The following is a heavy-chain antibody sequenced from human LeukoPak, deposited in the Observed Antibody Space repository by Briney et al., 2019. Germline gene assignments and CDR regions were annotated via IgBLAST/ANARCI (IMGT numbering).Heavy chain of an antibody. CDR3: ARELSGFGELLSYSFDY. J-gene: IGHJ4*02. CDR1: GFTFSSYA. Sequence: GGSLRLSCAASGFTFSSYAMHWVRQAPGKGLEWVAVISYDGSNKYYADSVKGRFTISRDNSKNTLYLQMNSLRAEDTAVYYCARELSGFGELLSYSFDYWGQGTLVTVSS. CDR2: ISYDGSNK. V-gene: IGHV3-30*04. D-gene: IGHD3-10*01.